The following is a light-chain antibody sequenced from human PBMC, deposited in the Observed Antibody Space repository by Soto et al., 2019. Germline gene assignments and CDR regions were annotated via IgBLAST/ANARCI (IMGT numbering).Light chain of an antibody. V-gene: IGKV1-5*01. CDR3: QQYISYSPRT. CDR2: DAS. Sequence: DIQMTKSPSTLSASVGDRVIITCRASQSISRWLAWYQQKPGKAHKLLIYDASSLQSGAPSRFSGSGSGTEFTLTISSLQPDDFATYYCQQYISYSPRTFGQGTKVEIK. J-gene: IGKJ1*01. CDR1: QSISRW.